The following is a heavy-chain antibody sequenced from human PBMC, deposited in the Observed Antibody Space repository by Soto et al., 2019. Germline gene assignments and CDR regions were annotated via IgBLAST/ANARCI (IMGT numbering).Heavy chain of an antibody. D-gene: IGHD2-15*01. CDR1: GFTFRSYA. CDR3: AKDYEGVVVAAGFDP. V-gene: IGHV3-23*01. J-gene: IGHJ5*02. CDR2: ISGSGGST. Sequence: VGSLRLSCSASGFTFRSYAMSWVRQAPGKGLEWVSGISGSGGSTYYADAVQGRFTISRDNSKNILYLQMNSLRAEDTAVYYCAKDYEGVVVAAGFDPWGQGTLVTVSS.